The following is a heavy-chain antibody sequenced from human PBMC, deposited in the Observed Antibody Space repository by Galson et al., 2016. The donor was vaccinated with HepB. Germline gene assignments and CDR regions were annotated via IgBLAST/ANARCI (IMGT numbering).Heavy chain of an antibody. CDR2: IWYDGSDQ. D-gene: IGHD1-26*01. Sequence: SLRLSCAASGFIFRQSWMSWVRQAPGKGPEWVAIIWYDGSDQAYADSVKGRFTISRDNYANTLYLQMNSLRAEDTAVYYCARDQGTKWEKGNNWFDPWGQGTLVTVSS. V-gene: IGHV3-33*07. J-gene: IGHJ5*02. CDR3: ARDQGTKWEKGNNWFDP. CDR1: GFIFRQSW.